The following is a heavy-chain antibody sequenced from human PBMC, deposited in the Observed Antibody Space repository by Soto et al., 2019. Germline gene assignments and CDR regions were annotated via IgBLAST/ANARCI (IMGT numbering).Heavy chain of an antibody. D-gene: IGHD4-17*01. CDR2: IWYDGSNK. Sequence: GGSLRLSCAASGFTFSSYGMHWVRQAPGKGLEWVAVIWYDGSNKYYADSVKGRFTISRDNSKNTLYLQMNSLRAEDTAVYYCARGPPTTVTTVFETYYYYMDVWGKGTTVTVSS. CDR1: GFTFSSYG. J-gene: IGHJ6*03. V-gene: IGHV3-33*01. CDR3: ARGPPTTVTTVFETYYYYMDV.